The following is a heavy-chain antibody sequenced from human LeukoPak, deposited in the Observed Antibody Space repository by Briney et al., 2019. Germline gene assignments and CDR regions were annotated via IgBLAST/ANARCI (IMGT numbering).Heavy chain of an antibody. CDR2: IYYSGST. Sequence: SETLSFTCTVSGGSISSYYGSWIRQPPGKGLEWIGYIYYSGSTNYNPSLKSRVTISVDTSKNQFSLNLSSVTAADTAVYYCARGGGYSVYDCGYCGQGTLVTVSS. J-gene: IGHJ4*02. V-gene: IGHV4-59*01. CDR3: ARGGGYSVYDCGY. D-gene: IGHD5/OR15-5a*01. CDR1: GGSISSYY.